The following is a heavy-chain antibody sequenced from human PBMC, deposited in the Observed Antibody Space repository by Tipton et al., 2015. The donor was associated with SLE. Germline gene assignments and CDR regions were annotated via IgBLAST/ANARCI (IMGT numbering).Heavy chain of an antibody. Sequence: TLSLTCSVYGDSLSGQYWSWIRQPPGKGLEWIGEVFRGGSANYNPSLKSRVTISLDTSKNQFSLKLSSVTAADTAVYYCARGSCSGGVCYIDYWGQGTLVTVSS. J-gene: IGHJ4*02. CDR1: GDSLSGQY. V-gene: IGHV4-59*11. CDR3: ARGSCSGGVCYIDY. CDR2: VFRGGSA. D-gene: IGHD2-8*02.